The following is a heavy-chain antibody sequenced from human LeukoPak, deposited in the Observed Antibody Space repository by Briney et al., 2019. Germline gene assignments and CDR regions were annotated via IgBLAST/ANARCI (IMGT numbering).Heavy chain of an antibody. V-gene: IGHV3-66*01. J-gene: IGHJ6*03. Sequence: PGGSLRLSCAASEFSFGSNYMTWVRQAPGKGLEWVSLIYSGGSTYYSDSVMGRFTISRDNSKNTLYLQMGSLRVEDMAVYYCARGNRNYFHYYYMDFWGKGTTVTVSS. CDR3: ARGNRNYFHYYYMDF. CDR1: EFSFGSNY. CDR2: IYSGGST. D-gene: IGHD1-1*01.